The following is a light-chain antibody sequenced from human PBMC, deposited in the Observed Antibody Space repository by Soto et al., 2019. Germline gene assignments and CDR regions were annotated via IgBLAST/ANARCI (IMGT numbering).Light chain of an antibody. CDR2: DAS. CDR3: QQRSNWPAIT. V-gene: IGKV3-11*01. CDR1: QSVSSY. Sequence: ESVLTQSPATLSLSPGERATLSCRASQSVSSYLAWYQQKPGQAPRLLIYDASNRATGIPARFSGSGSGTDFTLTISSLEPEDFAVYYCQQRSNWPAITFGQGTRWRL. J-gene: IGKJ5*01.